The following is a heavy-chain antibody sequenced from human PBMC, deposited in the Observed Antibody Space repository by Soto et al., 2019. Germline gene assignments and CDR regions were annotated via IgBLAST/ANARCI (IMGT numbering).Heavy chain of an antibody. CDR3: AREGGYGNFRYC. D-gene: IGHD5-12*01. J-gene: IGHJ4*02. CDR2: IYHSGRT. Sequence: PSETLSLICSVSGGSISSGDYYWTWIRQPPGKGLEWIGYIYHSGRTSYNPSLKSRVTMSVDTSKNQFSLRLSSVTAADTALYYCAREGGYGNFRYCWGQGTLVTVSS. CDR1: GGSISSGDYY. V-gene: IGHV4-30-4*01.